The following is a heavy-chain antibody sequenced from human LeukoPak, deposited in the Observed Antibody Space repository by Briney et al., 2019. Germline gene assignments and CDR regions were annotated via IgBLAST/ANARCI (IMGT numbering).Heavy chain of an antibody. Sequence: PGGSLRLSCAASGFTFSSYGMHWVRQAPGKGLEWVSYISSSSSTIYYADSVKGRFTISRDNAKNSLYLQMNSLRAEDTAVYYCARVQIVVVVAARSPLGMDVWGQGTTVTVSS. CDR2: ISSSSSTI. V-gene: IGHV3-48*04. CDR1: GFTFSSYG. CDR3: ARVQIVVVVAARSPLGMDV. J-gene: IGHJ6*02. D-gene: IGHD2-15*01.